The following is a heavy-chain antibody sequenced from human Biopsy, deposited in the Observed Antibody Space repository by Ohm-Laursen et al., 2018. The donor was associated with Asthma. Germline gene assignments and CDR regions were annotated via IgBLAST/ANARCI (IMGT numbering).Heavy chain of an antibody. CDR3: ARAVDYSHYYGIDV. D-gene: IGHD3-10*01. V-gene: IGHV1-18*01. J-gene: IGHJ6*02. Sequence: ASVTVSCQTSGYTFNSAGITWVRQDPGQGLEWMGWISVYNGNTKVAQKLQDRVTMITDTSTSTAYMELRSLRSDDTAVYFCARAVDYSHYYGIDVWGQGTTVTVS. CDR2: ISVYNGNT. CDR1: GYTFNSAG.